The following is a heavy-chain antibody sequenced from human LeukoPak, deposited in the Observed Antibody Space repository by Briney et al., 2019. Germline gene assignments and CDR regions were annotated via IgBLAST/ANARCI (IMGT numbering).Heavy chain of an antibody. J-gene: IGHJ4*02. Sequence: ASVKVSCKASGYTFTGYYMHWVRQAPGQGLEWMGWINPNSGGTNYAQKFQGRVTMTRDTSISTAYMELSRLRSEDMAVYYCARTTTYFYDSSGLGYFDYWGQGTLVTVSS. D-gene: IGHD3-22*01. CDR2: INPNSGGT. V-gene: IGHV1-2*02. CDR3: ARTTTYFYDSSGLGYFDY. CDR1: GYTFTGYY.